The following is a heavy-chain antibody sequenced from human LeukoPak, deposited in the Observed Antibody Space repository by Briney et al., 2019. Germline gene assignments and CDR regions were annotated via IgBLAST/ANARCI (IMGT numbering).Heavy chain of an antibody. CDR2: IYTSGST. V-gene: IGHV4-61*02. CDR3: ARLIVGGRITMIVGNRRAYYFDY. Sequence: SQTLSLTCTVSGGSISSGSYYWSWIRQPAGKGLEWIGRIYTSGSTNYNPSLKSRVTISVDTSKNQFSLKLSSVTAADTAVYYCARLIVGGRITMIVGNRRAYYFDYWGQGTLVTVSS. J-gene: IGHJ4*02. CDR1: GGSISSGSYY. D-gene: IGHD3-22*01.